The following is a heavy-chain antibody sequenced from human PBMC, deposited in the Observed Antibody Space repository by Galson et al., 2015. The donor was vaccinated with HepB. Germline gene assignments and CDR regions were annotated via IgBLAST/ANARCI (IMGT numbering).Heavy chain of an antibody. CDR3: AVVGGVIGTTGTYDFDY. CDR1: GGTFSSYA. CDR2: IIPIFGTA. J-gene: IGHJ4*02. Sequence: SVKVSCKASGGTFSSYALSWVRQAPGQGLEWVGEIIPIFGTAKYTHKFQGRVTITADEPTSTAYMELSSLRSEDTAVYYCAVVGGVIGTTGTYDFDYWGQGTLVTVSS. V-gene: IGHV1-69*13. D-gene: IGHD1-26*01.